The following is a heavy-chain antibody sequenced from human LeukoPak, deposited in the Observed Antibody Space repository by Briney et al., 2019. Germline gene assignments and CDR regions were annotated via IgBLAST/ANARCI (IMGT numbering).Heavy chain of an antibody. V-gene: IGHV4-39*07. Sequence: SETLSLTCTVSGGSISSSSYYWGWIRQPPGKGLEWIGSIFYSGSTYYNPSLKSRVTISVDTSKNQFSPKLSSVTAADTAVYYCARTYYFSSGNYYTNWGQGTLVTVSS. CDR1: GGSISSSSYY. D-gene: IGHD3-10*01. CDR2: IFYSGST. J-gene: IGHJ4*02. CDR3: ARTYYFSSGNYYTN.